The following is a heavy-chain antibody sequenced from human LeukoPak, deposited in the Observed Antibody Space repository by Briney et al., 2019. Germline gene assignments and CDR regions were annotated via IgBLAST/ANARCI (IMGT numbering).Heavy chain of an antibody. Sequence: GGSLRLSCAASGFTFSDYYMSWVRQAPGKGLEWVANIKQDGSEKYYVDSVKGRFTISRDNAKNSLYLQMNSLRAEDTAVYYCARGGGDSSGYSYNFDYWGQGTLVTVSS. V-gene: IGHV3-7*01. D-gene: IGHD3-22*01. J-gene: IGHJ4*02. CDR2: IKQDGSEK. CDR1: GFTFSDYY. CDR3: ARGGGDSSGYSYNFDY.